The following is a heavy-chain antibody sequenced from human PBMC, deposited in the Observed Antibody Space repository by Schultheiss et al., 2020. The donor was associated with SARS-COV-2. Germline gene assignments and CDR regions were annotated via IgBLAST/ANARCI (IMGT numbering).Heavy chain of an antibody. D-gene: IGHD2-2*01. CDR3: AGELVVVPAANDTHWFDP. V-gene: IGHV3-30*14. CDR2: ISYDGSNK. CDR1: GFTFSSYA. J-gene: IGHJ5*02. Sequence: GGSLRLSCAASGFTFSSYAMHWVRQAPGKGLEWVAVISYDGSNKYYADSVKGRFTISRHNSKNTLYLQMNSLRAEDTAVYYCAGELVVVPAANDTHWFDPWGQGTLVTVSS.